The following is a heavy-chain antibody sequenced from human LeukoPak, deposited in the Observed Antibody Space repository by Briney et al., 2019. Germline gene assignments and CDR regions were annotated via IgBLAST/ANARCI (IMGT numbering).Heavy chain of an antibody. V-gene: IGHV3-64D*06. CDR3: VTLDSSGWYGIDY. J-gene: IGHJ4*02. CDR2: ISSNGGST. Sequence: PGGSLRLSCVASGFTFSSYAMSWVRQAPGKGLEYVSAISSNGGSTYYADSVKGRFTISRDNSKNTLYLQMSSLRAEDTAVYYCVTLDSSGWYGIDYWGQGTLVTVSS. CDR1: GFTFSSYA. D-gene: IGHD6-19*01.